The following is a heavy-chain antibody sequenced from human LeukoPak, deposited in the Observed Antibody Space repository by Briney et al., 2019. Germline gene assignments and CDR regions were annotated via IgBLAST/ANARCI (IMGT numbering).Heavy chain of an antibody. CDR1: VGSINSGNW. Sequence: SGTLSLTCGVSVGSINSGNWWTWVRQSPGKGLEWIGSMSFIGSTYYNPSLKSRVTISVHMSKNHFSLKLSSVTAADTAVYYCARHRRHYDILTGYYAGHFDIWGQGTMVTVSS. J-gene: IGHJ3*02. CDR3: ARHRRHYDILTGYYAGHFDI. D-gene: IGHD3-9*01. CDR2: MSFIGST. V-gene: IGHV4-39*01.